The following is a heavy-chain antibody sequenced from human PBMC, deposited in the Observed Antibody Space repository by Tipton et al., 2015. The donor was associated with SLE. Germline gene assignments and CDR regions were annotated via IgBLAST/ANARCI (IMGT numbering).Heavy chain of an antibody. V-gene: IGHV4-34*01. CDR2: INHSGST. J-gene: IGHJ6*03. CDR3: ARLTWDYDLGSYYMDV. CDR1: GGSFSGYY. Sequence: TLSLTCAVYGGSFSGYYWSWIRQPPGKGLEWIGEINHSGSTNYNPSLKSRVTISVDTTKNQFSLRLSSVTAADTAVYFCARLTWDYDLGSYYMDVWGKGTTVTVFS. D-gene: IGHD3-3*01.